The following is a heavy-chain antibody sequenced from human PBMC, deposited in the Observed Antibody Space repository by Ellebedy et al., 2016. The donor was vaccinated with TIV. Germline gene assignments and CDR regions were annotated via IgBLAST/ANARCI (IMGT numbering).Heavy chain of an antibody. Sequence: AASVKVSCKASGGTFSSHAISWLRPAPLQGLELMGVIIPIFGTANYAQKFQGRVTITADKSPSTAYMELSSLRSEDTAVYYCARDDAGTASFDYWGQGTRVTVSS. CDR1: GGTFSSHA. CDR3: ARDDAGTASFDY. J-gene: IGHJ4*02. V-gene: IGHV1-69*06. CDR2: IIPIFGTA. D-gene: IGHD1-7*01.